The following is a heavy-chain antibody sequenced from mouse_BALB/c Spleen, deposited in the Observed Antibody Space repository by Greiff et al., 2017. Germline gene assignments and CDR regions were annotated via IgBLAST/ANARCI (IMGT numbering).Heavy chain of an antibody. Sequence: QVELQQSGAELVKPGASVKLSCKASGYTFTSYYMYWVKQRPGQGLEWIGEINPSNGGTNFNEKFKSKATLTVDKSSSTAYMQLSSLTSEDSAVYYCTRGLGRKVYFDYWGQGTTLTVSS. CDR3: TRGLGRKVYFDY. J-gene: IGHJ2*01. D-gene: IGHD4-1*01. CDR2: INPSNGGT. CDR1: GYTFTSYY. V-gene: IGHV1S81*02.